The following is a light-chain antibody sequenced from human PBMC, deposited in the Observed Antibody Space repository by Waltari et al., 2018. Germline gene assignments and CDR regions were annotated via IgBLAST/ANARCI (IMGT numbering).Light chain of an antibody. CDR3: AAWDDSLNVIL. J-gene: IGLJ2*01. V-gene: IGLV1-47*01. Sequence: QSVLTQPPSASGTPGQRVTISCSGRNSNIGSNYVYWYQQLPGTTPYLVIYMSNQRPSGVPDRFSGSKSGTSASLAISGLRSDDEADYYCAAWDDSLNVILFGGGTKLTVL. CDR1: NSNIGSNY. CDR2: MSN.